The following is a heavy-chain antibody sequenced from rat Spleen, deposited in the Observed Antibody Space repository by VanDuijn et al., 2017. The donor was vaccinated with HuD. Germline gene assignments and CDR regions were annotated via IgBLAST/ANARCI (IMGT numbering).Heavy chain of an antibody. CDR1: GFTFSNAA. D-gene: IGHD3-1*01. J-gene: IGHJ2*01. V-gene: IGHV10-5*01. CDR3: TAASNEY. Sequence: VQVVESGGGLVQSKESLKISCAASGFTFSNAAMYWVRQAPGKGMEWVARIRTKANNYATYYADSVKGRFTISRDDSKSMVYLQMDNLKTEDTAIYYCTAASNEYWGQGVMVTVSS. CDR2: IRTKANNYAT.